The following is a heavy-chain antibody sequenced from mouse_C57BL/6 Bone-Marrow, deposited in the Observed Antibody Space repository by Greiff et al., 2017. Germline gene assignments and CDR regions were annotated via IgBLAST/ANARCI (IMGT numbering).Heavy chain of an antibody. Sequence: EVQLQQPGAELVKPGASVKLSCKASGYTFTSYWLHWVTPRPGQGLEWIGMIDPEDGETKYAPKFQDKAPLTADTSSNTAYLQLSSLTSEDTAVYYCTRSLIYYGTNYWGQGTTLTVSS. D-gene: IGHD1-1*01. V-gene: IGHV14-2*01. CDR2: IDPEDGET. CDR3: TRSLIYYGTNY. J-gene: IGHJ2*01. CDR1: GYTFTSYW.